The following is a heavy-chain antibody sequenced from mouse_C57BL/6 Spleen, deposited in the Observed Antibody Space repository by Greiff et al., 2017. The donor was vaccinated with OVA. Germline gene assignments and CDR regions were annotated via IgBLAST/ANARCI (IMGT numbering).Heavy chain of an antibody. V-gene: IGHV1-84*01. CDR3: ARVNGNYFYYYAMDY. D-gene: IGHD2-1*01. CDR1: GYTFTDYY. J-gene: IGHJ4*01. Sequence: HLVESGPELVKPGASVKISCKASGYTFTDYYINWVKQRPGQGLEWIGWIYPGSGNTKYNEKFKGKATLTVDTSSSTAYMQLSSLTSEDSAVYFCARVNGNYFYYYAMDYWGQGTSVTVSS. CDR2: IYPGSGNT.